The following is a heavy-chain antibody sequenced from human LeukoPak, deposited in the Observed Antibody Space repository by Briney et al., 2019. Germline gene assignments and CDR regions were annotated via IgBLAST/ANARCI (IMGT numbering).Heavy chain of an antibody. CDR1: GFTFSSYS. Sequence: GGSLRLSCAACGFTFSSYSMNWVRQAPGKGLEWVSYISSSSSTIDYADSVKDRFTISRDNAKTTVFLQMSSLRAEDTALYYCARKSASGNYPLDYWGQGTLVTVSS. V-gene: IGHV3-48*01. CDR3: ARKSASGNYPLDY. J-gene: IGHJ4*02. CDR2: ISSSSSTI. D-gene: IGHD3-10*01.